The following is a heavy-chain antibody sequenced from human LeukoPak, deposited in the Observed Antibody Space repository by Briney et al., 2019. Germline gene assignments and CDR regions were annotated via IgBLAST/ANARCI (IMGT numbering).Heavy chain of an antibody. CDR3: ARRYSSGWDPPQTFDY. J-gene: IGHJ4*02. CDR2: ISSSSSYI. D-gene: IGHD6-19*01. V-gene: IGHV3-21*04. Sequence: GGSLRLSCAASGFTFSSYSMNWVRQAPGKGLEWVTSISSSSSYIYYADSVKGRFTISRDNAKNSLYLQMNSLRAEDTAVYYCARRYSSGWDPPQTFDYWGQGTLVTVSS. CDR1: GFTFSSYS.